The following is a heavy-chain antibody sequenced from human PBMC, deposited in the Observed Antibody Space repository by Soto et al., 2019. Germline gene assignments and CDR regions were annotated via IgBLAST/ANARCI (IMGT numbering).Heavy chain of an antibody. Sequence: QVQLQESGPGLVKPSQTLSLTCTVSGASISSGGYYWSWIRQHPGKGLEWIGYIYYSGSTYYNPSLKSRVTISVDTSKNQFSLKLSSVTAADTAVYYCAVDRDSSAAFDIWGQGTMVTVSS. CDR1: GASISSGGYY. J-gene: IGHJ3*02. D-gene: IGHD3-22*01. V-gene: IGHV4-31*03. CDR3: AVDRDSSAAFDI. CDR2: IYYSGST.